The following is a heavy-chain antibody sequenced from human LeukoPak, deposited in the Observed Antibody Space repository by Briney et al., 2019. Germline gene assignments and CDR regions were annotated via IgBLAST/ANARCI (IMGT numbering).Heavy chain of an antibody. CDR3: AKPGKRGMSYPYDFDY. Sequence: GGSLRLSCAASGFTFSSYGMHWVRQAPGKGLEWVAFIRYDGSNKYYVDSVKGRFTISRDNSKNTLYLQMNNLRAEDTAVYYCAKPGKRGMSYPYDFDYWGQGTLVTVSS. CDR2: IRYDGSNK. V-gene: IGHV3-30*02. CDR1: GFTFSSYG. J-gene: IGHJ4*02. D-gene: IGHD1-26*01.